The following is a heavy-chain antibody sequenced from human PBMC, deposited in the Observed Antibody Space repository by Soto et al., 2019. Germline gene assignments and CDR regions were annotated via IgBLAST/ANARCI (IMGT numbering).Heavy chain of an antibody. CDR1: GGTFSSYA. D-gene: IGHD3-22*01. CDR3: ARSYSSGYYGFDY. Sequence: SVKVSCKASGGTFSSYAISWVRQAPGQGLEWMGGIIPIFGTANYAQKFQGRVTITADESTSTAYMELSSLRSEDTAVYYCARSYSSGYYGFDYWGQGTLVTVSS. V-gene: IGHV1-69*13. J-gene: IGHJ4*02. CDR2: IIPIFGTA.